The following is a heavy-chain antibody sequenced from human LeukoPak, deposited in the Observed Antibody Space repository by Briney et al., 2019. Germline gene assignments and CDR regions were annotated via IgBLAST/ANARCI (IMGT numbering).Heavy chain of an antibody. V-gene: IGHV3-15*01. J-gene: IGHJ5*02. CDR3: TTECYYDSSGYYYGKSGIDP. CDR1: GFTFSNAW. D-gene: IGHD3-22*01. CDR2: IKSKTDGGTT. Sequence: GGSLRLSCAASGFTFSNAWMSWVRQAPGKGLEWVGRIKSKTDGGTTDYAAPVKGRFTISRDDSRNTLYLQMNSLKTEDTAVYYCTTECYYDSSGYYYGKSGIDPWGQGTLVTVSS.